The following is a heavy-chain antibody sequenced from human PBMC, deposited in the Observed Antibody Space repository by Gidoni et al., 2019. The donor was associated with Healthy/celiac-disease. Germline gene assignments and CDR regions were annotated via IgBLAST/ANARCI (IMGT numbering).Heavy chain of an antibody. CDR2: ISWNSGSI. CDR1: GFTFDAYA. Sequence: EVQLVESGGGLVQPGRSLRLSCAASGFTFDAYAMHWVRQAPGKGLEWVSGISWNSGSIGYADSVKGRFTISRDNAKNSLYLQMNSLRAEDTALYYCAKDLDYGDLGYYGMDVWGQGTTVTVSS. J-gene: IGHJ6*02. V-gene: IGHV3-9*01. D-gene: IGHD4-17*01. CDR3: AKDLDYGDLGYYGMDV.